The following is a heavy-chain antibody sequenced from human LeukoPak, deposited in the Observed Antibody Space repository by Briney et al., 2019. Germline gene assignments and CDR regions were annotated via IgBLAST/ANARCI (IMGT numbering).Heavy chain of an antibody. D-gene: IGHD6-13*01. Sequence: GGSLRLSCAASGFTFSSYGMHWVRQAPGKGLEWVAFIRYDGSNKYYADSVKGRFTISRDNSKNTLYLQMNSLRAEDTAVYYCAKDLTGIAAAGTFNWFDPWGQGTLVTVSP. CDR3: AKDLTGIAAAGTFNWFDP. J-gene: IGHJ5*02. V-gene: IGHV3-30*02. CDR2: IRYDGSNK. CDR1: GFTFSSYG.